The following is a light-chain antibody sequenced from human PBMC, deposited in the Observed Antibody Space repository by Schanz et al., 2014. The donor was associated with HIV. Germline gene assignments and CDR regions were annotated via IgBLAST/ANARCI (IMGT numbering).Light chain of an antibody. V-gene: IGLV1-47*01. CDR2: RSD. CDR3: ATWDDSLSGPV. J-gene: IGLJ3*02. Sequence: QSVLTQPPSASAAPGQRVTISCSGSSSNIGSNYVYWYQQLPGTAPKLLIYRSDQRPSGVPDRFSGSKSGTSASLAISGLRSGDEADYYCATWDDSLSGPVFGGGTKLTVL. CDR1: SSNIGSNY.